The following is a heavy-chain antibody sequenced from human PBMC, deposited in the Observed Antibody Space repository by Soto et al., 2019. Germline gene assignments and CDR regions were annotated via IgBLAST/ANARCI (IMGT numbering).Heavy chain of an antibody. CDR1: GFTVSNNY. CDR3: TRDSSYYGAGRGVLDY. CDR2: IYSGGNT. V-gene: IGHV3-66*01. Sequence: EVQLVESGGGLVQPGGSLRLSCAVSGFTVSNNYMSWVRQAPGKGLEWVSVIYSGGNTDYAESVRGRFTVSRDTSKNTLYLQMNSLRAEDTAIYYCTRDSSYYGAGRGVLDYWGQGTPVTVSS. D-gene: IGHD3-10*01. J-gene: IGHJ4*02.